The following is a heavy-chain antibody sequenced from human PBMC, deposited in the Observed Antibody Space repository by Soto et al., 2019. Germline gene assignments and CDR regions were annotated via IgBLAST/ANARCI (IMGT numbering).Heavy chain of an antibody. D-gene: IGHD3-10*01. Sequence: PGESLKISCKGSGYSFTSYWIGWVRQMPGKGLEWMGIIYPGDSDTRYSPSFQGQVTISADKSISTAYLQWSSLKASDTAMYYCARQGNFGMVRGVSHYYGMDVWGQGTTVTVYS. CDR1: GYSFTSYW. V-gene: IGHV5-51*01. CDR2: IYPGDSDT. J-gene: IGHJ6*02. CDR3: ARQGNFGMVRGVSHYYGMDV.